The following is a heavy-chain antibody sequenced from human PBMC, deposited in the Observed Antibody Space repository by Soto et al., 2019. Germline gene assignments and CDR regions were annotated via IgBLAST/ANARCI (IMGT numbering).Heavy chain of an antibody. Sequence: SETLSLTCTVSGGSISSGGYYWSWIRQHPGKGLEWIGYIYYSGSTYYNPSLKSRVTISVDTSKNQFSLKLSSVTAADTAVYYCARVPYSYGSIYFDYWGQGTLVTVSS. J-gene: IGHJ4*02. CDR2: IYYSGST. V-gene: IGHV4-31*03. CDR1: GGSISSGGYY. D-gene: IGHD5-18*01. CDR3: ARVPYSYGSIYFDY.